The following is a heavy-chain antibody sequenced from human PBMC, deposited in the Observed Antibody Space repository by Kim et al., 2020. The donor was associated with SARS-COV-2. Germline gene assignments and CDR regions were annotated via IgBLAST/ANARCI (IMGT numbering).Heavy chain of an antibody. CDR3: ARGITIFGVVISMDV. J-gene: IGHJ6*02. V-gene: IGHV4-34*01. Sequence: PSLKSRVTISVDTSKNQFSLKLSSVTAADTAVYYCARGITIFGVVISMDVWGQGTTVTVSS. D-gene: IGHD3-3*01.